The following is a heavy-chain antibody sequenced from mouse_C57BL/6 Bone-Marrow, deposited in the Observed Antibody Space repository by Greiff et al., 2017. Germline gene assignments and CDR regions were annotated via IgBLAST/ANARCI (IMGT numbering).Heavy chain of an antibody. CDR1: GYAFSSYW. D-gene: IGHD2-4*01. CDR3: ARRRVLRRGAFDY. CDR2: IYPGDGDT. V-gene: IGHV1-80*01. Sequence: VQLQQSGASVKISCTASGYAFSSYWMNWVKQRPGKGLEWIGQIYPGDGDTNYNGKFKGKATLTADKSSSTAYMQLSSLTSEDSAVYFCARRRVLRRGAFDYWGQGTTLTVSS. J-gene: IGHJ2*01.